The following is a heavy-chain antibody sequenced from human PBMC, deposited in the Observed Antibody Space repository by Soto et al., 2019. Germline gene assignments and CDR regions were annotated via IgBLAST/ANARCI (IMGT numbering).Heavy chain of an antibody. J-gene: IGHJ4*02. Sequence: SETLSLTCSVSGGSTNSRSDYCGWIRQPPGKGLEWIGSVYYSGSTYDNPSLQSRVTISVDTSRNQFSLKLISVTASDSAVYFCARQLRGPVYGERGLYCDYWGQGTLVTVSS. CDR3: ARQLRGPVYGERGLYCDY. V-gene: IGHV4-39*01. D-gene: IGHD3-3*01. CDR1: GGSTNSRSDY. CDR2: VYYSGST.